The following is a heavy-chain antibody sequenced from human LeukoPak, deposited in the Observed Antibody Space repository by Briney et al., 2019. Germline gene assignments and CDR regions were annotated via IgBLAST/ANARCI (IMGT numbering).Heavy chain of an antibody. D-gene: IGHD6-19*01. CDR2: IYYSGST. V-gene: IGHV4-59*01. J-gene: IGHJ4*02. Sequence: SETLSLTCTVSGGSISSYYWSWIRQPPGKGLEWIGYIYYSGSTNYNPSLKSRVTISADTSKNQFSLKLSSVTAADTAVYYCARDSGSGWYDYWGQGTLVTVSS. CDR3: ARDSGSGWYDY. CDR1: GGSISSYY.